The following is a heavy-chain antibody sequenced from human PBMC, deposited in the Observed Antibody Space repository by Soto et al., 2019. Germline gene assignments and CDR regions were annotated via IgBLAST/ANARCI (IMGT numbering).Heavy chain of an antibody. J-gene: IGHJ3*02. D-gene: IGHD4-17*01. CDR1: GFTFASYT. CDR2: ITGRGDDT. V-gene: IGHV3-23*01. Sequence: EVQLLESGGGLVQPGGSLRLSCAASGFTFASYTLSWVRQAPGKGLEWVSGITGRGDDTFYADSVKGRITVSRDNSKNTLFLQMNSLRAEDTAVYYCARGDDYGDLRAFDNWGRGTMVAVS. CDR3: ARGDDYGDLRAFDN.